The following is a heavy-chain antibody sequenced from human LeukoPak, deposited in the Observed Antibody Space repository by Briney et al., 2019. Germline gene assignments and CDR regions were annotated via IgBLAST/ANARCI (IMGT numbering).Heavy chain of an antibody. CDR3: VGGTGYSYGPTPFDY. Sequence: GGSLRLSCAASGFTFSSYAMHWVRQAPGKGLEWVAVISYDGSSKYYADSVKGRFTISRDNSKNTLYLQMNSLRAEDTAVYYCVGGTGYSYGPTPFDYWGQGTLVTVSS. CDR1: GFTFSSYA. J-gene: IGHJ4*02. CDR2: ISYDGSSK. V-gene: IGHV3-30-3*01. D-gene: IGHD5-18*01.